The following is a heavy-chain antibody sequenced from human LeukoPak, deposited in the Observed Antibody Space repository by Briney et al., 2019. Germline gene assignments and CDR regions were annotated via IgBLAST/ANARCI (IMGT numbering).Heavy chain of an antibody. D-gene: IGHD6-13*01. CDR3: AREASYSSSWWYFDH. CDR1: GFTVSSKY. V-gene: IGHV3-66*01. J-gene: IGHJ4*02. Sequence: GGSLRLSCAASGFTVSSKYISWVRQAPGKGLEWVSVIYDGGSADYADSVKGRFTISRDNSKSKVFLQMNSLRVADTAVYYCAREASYSSSWWYFDHWGQGTLVTVSS. CDR2: IYDGGSA.